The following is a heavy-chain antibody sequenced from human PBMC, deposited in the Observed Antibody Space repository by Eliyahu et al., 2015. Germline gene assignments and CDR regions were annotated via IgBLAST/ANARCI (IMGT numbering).Heavy chain of an antibody. J-gene: IGHJ4*02. CDR3: ARGGDYFRGY. V-gene: IGHV4-34*01. Sequence: QVQLQQWGAGLLKPSETLSLTCAVYGESXXDYYWSWIRQAPGXGLEWIGEINXSGSXNYNPSLKSRVTISVDTSKSQFSLKLNSVTAADTAVYYCARGGDYFRGYWGQGTLVTVSS. D-gene: IGHD2/OR15-2a*01. CDR1: GESXXDYY. CDR2: INXSGSX.